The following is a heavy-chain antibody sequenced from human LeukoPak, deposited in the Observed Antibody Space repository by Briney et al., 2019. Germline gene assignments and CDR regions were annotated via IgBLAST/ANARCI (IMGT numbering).Heavy chain of an antibody. D-gene: IGHD1-1*01. CDR3: ARRLERRVDP. CDR2: IYHSGST. V-gene: IGHV4-30-2*01. Sequence: SQTLSLTCAVSGGSISSGGYSWSWIRQPPGTGLEWIGYIYHSGSTYYNPSLKSRVTISVDRSKNQFSLKLSSVTAADTAVYYCARRLERRVDPWGQGTLVTVSS. CDR1: GGSISSGGYS. J-gene: IGHJ5*02.